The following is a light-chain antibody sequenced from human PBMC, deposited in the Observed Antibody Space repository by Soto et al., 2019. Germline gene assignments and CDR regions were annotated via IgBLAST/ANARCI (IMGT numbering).Light chain of an antibody. CDR2: CAS. Sequence: EIVMTQSPATLSLSPGERATLSCRASQSVSSNFAWYQQQHGDAPMLLISCASTRATGSQARFSGSGSRTESTLTISSLPSEDVAFYYCQQYNNWPWTFGPGTKVEIK. J-gene: IGKJ1*01. CDR1: QSVSSN. V-gene: IGKV3-15*01. CDR3: QQYNNWPWT.